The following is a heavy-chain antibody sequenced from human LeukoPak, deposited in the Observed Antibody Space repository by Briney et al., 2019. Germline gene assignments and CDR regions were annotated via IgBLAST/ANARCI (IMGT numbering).Heavy chain of an antibody. J-gene: IGHJ4*02. Sequence: GRSLRLSCAASGFTFSSYAMHWVRQAPGKGLEWVAVISYDGSNKYYADSVKGRFTISRDNSKNTLYLQMNSLRAEDTAVYYCARLEVWYYYGSGSITNETKFDYWGQGTLVTVSS. CDR1: GFTFSSYA. CDR3: ARLEVWYYYGSGSITNETKFDY. D-gene: IGHD3-10*01. CDR2: ISYDGSNK. V-gene: IGHV3-30*04.